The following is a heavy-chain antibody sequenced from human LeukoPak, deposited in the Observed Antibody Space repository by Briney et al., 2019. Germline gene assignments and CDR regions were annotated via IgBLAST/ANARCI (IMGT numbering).Heavy chain of an antibody. CDR1: GYTFTSYG. CDR2: ISAYNGNT. D-gene: IGHD3-10*01. V-gene: IGHV1-18*01. J-gene: IGHJ6*02. Sequence: GASVKVSCKASGYTFTSYGISWVRQAPGQGLEWMGWISAYNGNTNYAQKLQGRVTMTTDTSTSTAYMELRSLRSDDTAVYYCARAPATMVRGVVVYYYYGMDVWGQGATVTVSS. CDR3: ARAPATMVRGVVVYYYYGMDV.